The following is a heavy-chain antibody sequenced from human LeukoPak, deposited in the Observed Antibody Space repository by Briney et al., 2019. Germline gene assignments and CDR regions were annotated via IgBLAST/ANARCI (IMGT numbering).Heavy chain of an antibody. J-gene: IGHJ4*02. Sequence: SETLSLTCAVYGGSFSGYYWSWIRQPPGKGLEWIGEINRSGSTNYNPSLKSRVTISVDTSKNQFSLKLSSVTAADTAVYYCARGGYYDSSGYYYFRLDYWGQGTLVTVSS. CDR2: INRSGST. V-gene: IGHV4-34*01. CDR3: ARGGYYDSSGYYYFRLDY. CDR1: GGSFSGYY. D-gene: IGHD3-22*01.